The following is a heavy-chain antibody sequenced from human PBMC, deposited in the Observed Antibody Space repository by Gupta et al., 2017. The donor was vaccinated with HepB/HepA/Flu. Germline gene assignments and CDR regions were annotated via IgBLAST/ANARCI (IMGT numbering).Heavy chain of an antibody. J-gene: IGHJ4*02. D-gene: IGHD6-19*01. CDR3: AMLTIPNSSGWVNFDY. CDR1: GFTVSSNY. Sequence: EVQLVESGGGLVQPGGSLRLSCAASGFTVSSNYMSWVRQAPGKGLEWVSVIYRGGSTYYADSGKGRFTISRDNSKNTLDLQMNSLTAEDTAVCYCAMLTIPNSSGWVNFDYGGQGTLVTVSS. V-gene: IGHV3-66*01. CDR2: IYRGGST.